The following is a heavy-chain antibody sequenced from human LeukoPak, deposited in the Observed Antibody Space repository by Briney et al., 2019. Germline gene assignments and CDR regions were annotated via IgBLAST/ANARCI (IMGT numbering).Heavy chain of an antibody. CDR1: GNYW. CDR3: VSFYETY. D-gene: IGHD2/OR15-2a*01. Sequence: GGSLRLACAASGNYWMHWVRQAPGKGLVWVSHINSDGSWTSYADSVKGRFTISKDNAKNTVYLQMNSLRAEDTAVYYCVSFYETYWGRGTLVTVSS. CDR2: INSDGSWT. J-gene: IGHJ4*02. V-gene: IGHV3-74*01.